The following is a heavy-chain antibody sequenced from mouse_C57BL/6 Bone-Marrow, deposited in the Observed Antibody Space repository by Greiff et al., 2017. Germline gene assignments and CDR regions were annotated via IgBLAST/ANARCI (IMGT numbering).Heavy chain of an antibody. CDR2: ISDGGSYT. CDR3: ASGGYYGSRNAMDY. Sequence: EVMLVESGGGLVKPGGSLKLSCAASGFTFSSYAMSWVRQTPEKRLEWVATISDGGSYTYYPDNVKGRFTISRDNAKNNLYLQMSHLKSEDTAVYYCASGGYYGSRNAMDYWGKGTSVTVSS. D-gene: IGHD1-1*01. V-gene: IGHV5-4*03. J-gene: IGHJ4*01. CDR1: GFTFSSYA.